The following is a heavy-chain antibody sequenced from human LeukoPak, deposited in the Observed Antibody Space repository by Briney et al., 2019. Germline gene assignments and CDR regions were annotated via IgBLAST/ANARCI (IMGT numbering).Heavy chain of an antibody. CDR2: IYYSGST. V-gene: IGHV4-59*01. CDR1: GGSIRSYY. J-gene: IGHJ4*02. Sequence: SETLSLTCTVSGGSIRSYYWSWIRQPPGKGLEWIGYIYYSGSTNYNPSLKSRVSISVDTSKNQFSLKLSSVTAADTAVYYCARGGPHYFDYWGQGTLVTVSS. CDR3: ARGGPHYFDY.